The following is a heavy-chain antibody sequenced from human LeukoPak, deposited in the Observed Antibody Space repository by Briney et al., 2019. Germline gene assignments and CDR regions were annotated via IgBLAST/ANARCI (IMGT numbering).Heavy chain of an antibody. J-gene: IGHJ5*02. Sequence: SETLSLTCTVSGGSISSGDYYWSWIRQPPGKGLEWIGYIYYSGSTYYNPSLKSRVTISVDTSKNQFSLKLSSVTAADTAVYYCAREFTGLRFDPWGQGTLVTVSS. V-gene: IGHV4-30-4*02. CDR3: AREFTGLRFDP. CDR2: IYYSGST. D-gene: IGHD4-11*01. CDR1: GGSISSGDYY.